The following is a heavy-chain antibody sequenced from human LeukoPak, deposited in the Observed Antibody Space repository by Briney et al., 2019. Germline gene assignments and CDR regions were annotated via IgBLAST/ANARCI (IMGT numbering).Heavy chain of an antibody. V-gene: IGHV6-1*01. CDR2: TYYRSKWYN. J-gene: IGHJ4*02. CDR3: ARVGGTYYDFWSGFLDAYYFDY. Sequence: SQTLSLTCALSGDSVSSNSAAWNWIRQSPSRGLEWLGRTYYRSKWYNDYAVSVKSRITINPDTSKNQFSLQLNSVTPEDTAVYYCARVGGTYYDFWSGFLDAYYFDYWGQGTLVTVSS. CDR1: GDSVSSNSAA. D-gene: IGHD3-3*01.